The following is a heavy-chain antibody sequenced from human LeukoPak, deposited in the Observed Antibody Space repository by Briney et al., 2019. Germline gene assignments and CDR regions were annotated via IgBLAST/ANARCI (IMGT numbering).Heavy chain of an antibody. CDR3: VKVEAVAGAFDI. CDR1: GFSLSNLGEG. V-gene: IGHV2-5*02. CDR2: IYWDDDK. Sequence: SGPTLVNPTQTLTLTCTFSGFSLSNLGEGVGWIRQPPGKALEWLALIYWDDDKRFSPSLETRLTITKATSKNQVVLTMANMDRVDTATYYCVKVEAVAGAFDIWSQGTLVTVSS. J-gene: IGHJ3*02. D-gene: IGHD6-19*01.